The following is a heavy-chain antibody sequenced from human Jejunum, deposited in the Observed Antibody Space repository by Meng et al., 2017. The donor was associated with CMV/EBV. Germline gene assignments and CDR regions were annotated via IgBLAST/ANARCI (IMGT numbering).Heavy chain of an antibody. CDR3: ARENWSGYYSYSLGGMDV. J-gene: IGHJ6*02. D-gene: IGHD3-3*01. Sequence: SSAMHLVRQAPGKGLEWVAVISYDGTNNYYADSVKGRFTLSRDNSKSTLYLQMNSLRAEDTARYYCARENWSGYYSYSLGGMDVWGQGTTVTVSS. V-gene: IGHV3-30*04. CDR1: SSA. CDR2: ISYDGTNN.